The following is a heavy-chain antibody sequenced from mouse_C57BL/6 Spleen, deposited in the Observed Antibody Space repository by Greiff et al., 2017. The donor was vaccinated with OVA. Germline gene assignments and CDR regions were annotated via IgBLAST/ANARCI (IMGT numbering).Heavy chain of an antibody. D-gene: IGHD1-1*01. J-gene: IGHJ1*03. V-gene: IGHV1-53*01. CDR3: AREDPVVAHWYFDV. CDR1: GYTFTSYW. Sequence: VQLQQPGAELVRPGSSVKLSCKASGYTFTSYWMDWVKQRPGQGLEWIGYIYPRDGSTKYNEKFKGKATLTADKSSSTAYMQLNSLTSEDSAVYFCAREDPVVAHWYFDVWGTGTTVTVSS. CDR2: IYPRDGST.